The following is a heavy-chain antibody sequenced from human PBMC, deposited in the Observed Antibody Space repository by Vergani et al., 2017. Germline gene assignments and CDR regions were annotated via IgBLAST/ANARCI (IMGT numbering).Heavy chain of an antibody. CDR1: GYTLTELS. D-gene: IGHD3-22*01. CDR3: ATAETYYYDSSGHGRGGLFGY. Sequence: QVQLVQSGAEVKKPGASVKVSCKVSGYTLTELSMHWVRQAPGKGLEWMGGFDPEDGETIYAQKFQGRVTMTEDTSTDTAYMELSSLRSEDTAVYYCATAETYYYDSSGHGRGGLFGYWGQGSLVTVSS. V-gene: IGHV1-24*01. CDR2: FDPEDGET. J-gene: IGHJ4*02.